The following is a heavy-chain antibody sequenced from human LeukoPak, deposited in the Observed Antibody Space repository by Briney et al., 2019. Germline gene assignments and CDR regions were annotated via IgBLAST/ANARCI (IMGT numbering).Heavy chain of an antibody. CDR2: ISSSNTYI. CDR3: ARDFSGQPDY. Sequence: GGSLRLSCAASGFTFSSYSMKWVRKAPGKGLEWVSFISSSNTYIYYADSVKGRFTISRDNAKNSLYLQMNSLRVEDTAVYYSARDFSGQPDYWGQGTLVTVSS. CDR1: GFTFSSYS. V-gene: IGHV3-21*06. J-gene: IGHJ4*02. D-gene: IGHD3-3*01.